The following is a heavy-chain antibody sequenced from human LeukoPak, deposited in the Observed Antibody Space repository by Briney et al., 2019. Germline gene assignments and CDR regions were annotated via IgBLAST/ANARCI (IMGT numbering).Heavy chain of an antibody. Sequence: GESLKISCQGSGYSFTTYWIGWVRQMPGKGLEWMGIIYPGDSDTRYSPSFRGQVTISADKSISTAYLQWSSLKASDTAMYYCATLYGLSAFDIWGQGTMVTVSS. J-gene: IGHJ3*02. V-gene: IGHV5-51*01. CDR1: GYSFTTYW. CDR2: IYPGDSDT. D-gene: IGHD4-17*01. CDR3: ATLYGLSAFDI.